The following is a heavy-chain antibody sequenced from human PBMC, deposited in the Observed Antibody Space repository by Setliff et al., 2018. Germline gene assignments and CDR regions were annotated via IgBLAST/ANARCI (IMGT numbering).Heavy chain of an antibody. CDR1: GFTYNNCW. V-gene: IGHV3-7*01. Sequence: GGSLRLSCGASGFTYNNCWVSWVRQAPGKGLEWLASINTDGSEKYYVDSVEGRFAISRDNAKNSLYLQMNSLRAEDTAVYYCARAGLPYAADVWGQGTKVTVSS. D-gene: IGHD2-21*02. CDR2: INTDGSEK. J-gene: IGHJ3*01. CDR3: ARAGLPYAADV.